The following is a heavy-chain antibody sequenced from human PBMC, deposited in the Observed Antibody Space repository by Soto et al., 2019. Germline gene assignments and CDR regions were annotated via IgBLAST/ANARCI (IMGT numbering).Heavy chain of an antibody. J-gene: IGHJ6*02. V-gene: IGHV3-33*08. D-gene: IGHD2-8*01. Sequence: QVQLVESGGGVVQPGRSLRLSCGASGFTFRDYGMHWVRQAPGKGLEWVAVIWNDGSNEEYAESVKGRFTISRDNSKDTLYLQMNSLRSEDTGVYFCATPRNGDEYFGLDVWGQGTTVIVSS. CDR1: GFTFRDYG. CDR3: ATPRNGDEYFGLDV. CDR2: IWNDGSNE.